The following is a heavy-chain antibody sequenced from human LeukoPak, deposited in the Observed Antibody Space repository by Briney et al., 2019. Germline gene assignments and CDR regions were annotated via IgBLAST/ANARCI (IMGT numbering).Heavy chain of an antibody. J-gene: IGHJ4*02. CDR3: ARLEAYYHSSVNYYNGKLDY. CDR1: GGSFSSGSYY. D-gene: IGHD3-10*01. CDR2: ISYSGST. Sequence: SETMSLTCTVSGGSFSSGSYYWGWIRQPPGKGLEWIGSISYSGSTYYNPSLKSRVTLSVDTSKNQFSLMLSSVTAADTAVYYCARLEAYYHSSVNYYNGKLDYWGQGTLVTVSS. V-gene: IGHV4-39*01.